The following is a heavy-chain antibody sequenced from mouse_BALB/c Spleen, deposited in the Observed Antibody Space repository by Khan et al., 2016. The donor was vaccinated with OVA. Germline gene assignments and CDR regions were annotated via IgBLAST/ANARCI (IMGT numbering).Heavy chain of an antibody. Sequence: QVQLKESGPGLVAPSQSLSITCSVSGFSLITYGVHWVRQSPGKGLEWLGIIWAGGSTNYHSALMSRLGISNDNSKSPVFLKMNSLQTDDTAMYYCARETAYDGDYEAMDYWGQGTSVTVAS. CDR3: ARETAYDGDYEAMDY. CDR1: GFSLITYG. J-gene: IGHJ4*01. D-gene: IGHD2-13*01. V-gene: IGHV2-9*02. CDR2: IWAGGST.